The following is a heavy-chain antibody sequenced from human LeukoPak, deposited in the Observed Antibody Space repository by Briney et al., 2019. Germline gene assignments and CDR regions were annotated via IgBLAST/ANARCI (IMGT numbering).Heavy chain of an antibody. CDR1: GFTFSSYA. J-gene: IGHJ4*02. Sequence: GRSLRLSCAASGFTFSSYAMHWVRQAPGKGLEWVAVISYDGSNKYYADSVKGRFTISRDNSKNSLYLQMNSLRAEDTAVYYCARLREIPVFGVVTKSTSYFDYWGQGTLVTVSS. CDR2: ISYDGSNK. V-gene: IGHV3-30*04. D-gene: IGHD3-3*01. CDR3: ARLREIPVFGVVTKSTSYFDY.